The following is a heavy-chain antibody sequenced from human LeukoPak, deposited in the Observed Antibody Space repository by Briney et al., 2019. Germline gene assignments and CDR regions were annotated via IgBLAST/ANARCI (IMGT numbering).Heavy chain of an antibody. J-gene: IGHJ4*02. D-gene: IGHD3-3*01. CDR3: ARDRGSYYDFWSGYYGGGFDY. V-gene: IGHV3-30*04. CDR1: GFTFSSYV. CDR2: ISYDGSNE. Sequence: GGSLRLSCAASGFTFSSYVMHWVRQAPGKGLEWVAIISYDGSNEYYADSVKGRFTISRDNSKNTLYLQMNSLRAADTAVYYCARDRGSYYDFWSGYYGGGFDYWGQGTLVTVSS.